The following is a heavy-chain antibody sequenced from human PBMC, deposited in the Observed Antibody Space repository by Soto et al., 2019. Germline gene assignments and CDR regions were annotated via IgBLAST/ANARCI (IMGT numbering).Heavy chain of an antibody. D-gene: IGHD2-15*01. J-gene: IGHJ6*02. CDR3: ARRLGYCSGGSCYYDYYYGMDV. CDR2: ISYDGSNK. Sequence: GGSLRLSCAASGFTFSSYAMHWVRQAPGKGLEWVAVISYDGSNKYYADSVKGRFTISRDNSKNTLYLQMNSLRAEDTAVYYCARRLGYCSGGSCYYDYYYGMDVWGQGTTVTVSS. V-gene: IGHV3-30-3*01. CDR1: GFTFSSYA.